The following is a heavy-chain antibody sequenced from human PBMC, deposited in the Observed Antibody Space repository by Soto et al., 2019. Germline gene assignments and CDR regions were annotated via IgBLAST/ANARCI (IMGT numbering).Heavy chain of an antibody. CDR3: ATSLTAAVNDAFYI. V-gene: IGHV1-2*04. J-gene: IGHJ3*02. CDR1: GYTFTGYY. CDR2: INPNSGGT. D-gene: IGHD2-21*02. Sequence: ASVKVSCKASGYTFTGYYMHWVRQAPGQGLEWMGWINPNSGGTNYAQKFQGWVTMTRDTSISTAYMELSRLRSDDTAVYYCATSLTAAVNDAFYIWGQGTMLTVSS.